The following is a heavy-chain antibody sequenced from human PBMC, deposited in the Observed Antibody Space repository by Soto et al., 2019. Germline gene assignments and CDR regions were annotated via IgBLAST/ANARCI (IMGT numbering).Heavy chain of an antibody. CDR2: IYPGDSDA. Sequence: GESLKISCKGSGYSFTSYWIGWVRQMPGKGLEWMGIIYPGDSDARYSPSFQGQVTISADKSINTAYLQWSSLKASDTAMYYCAKPYNRSYPYFNGMDVWGQGTTVTVS. V-gene: IGHV5-51*01. D-gene: IGHD6-6*01. CDR3: AKPYNRSYPYFNGMDV. CDR1: GYSFTSYW. J-gene: IGHJ6*02.